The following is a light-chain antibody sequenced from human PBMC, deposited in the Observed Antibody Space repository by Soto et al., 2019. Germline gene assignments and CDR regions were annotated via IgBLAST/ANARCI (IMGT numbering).Light chain of an antibody. J-gene: IGLJ1*01. CDR1: SSDFGSYNL. V-gene: IGLV2-23*01. Sequence: QSALTQPASVSGSPGQSITISCTGTSSDFGSYNLVSWYQQHPGKAPKLMIYEDSKRPSGVSNRFSGSKFGNTASLTISGLQAENDADYYCCSYAGSSTYVFGTGTKVTVL. CDR2: EDS. CDR3: CSYAGSSTYV.